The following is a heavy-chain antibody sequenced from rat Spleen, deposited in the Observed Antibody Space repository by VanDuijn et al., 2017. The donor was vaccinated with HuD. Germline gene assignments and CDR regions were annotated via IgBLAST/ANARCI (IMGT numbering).Heavy chain of an antibody. V-gene: IGHV2-13*01. CDR1: GFSLSNYG. J-gene: IGHJ3*01. CDR3: ATPGGYLNWFAY. Sequence: QVQLKESGPGLVQPSQTLSLTCTVSGFSLSNYGVIWVRQPPGKGLEWMGVMWSDGNTDYNSALKSRLSISRDTSKSQVYLRMNSLQTEDTAMYFCATPGGYLNWFAYWGQGTLVTVSS. D-gene: IGHD1-12*03. CDR2: MWSDGNT.